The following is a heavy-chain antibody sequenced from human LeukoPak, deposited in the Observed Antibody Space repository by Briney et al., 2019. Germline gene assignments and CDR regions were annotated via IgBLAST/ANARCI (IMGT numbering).Heavy chain of an antibody. CDR2: LSGSGDST. V-gene: IGHV3-23*01. J-gene: IGHJ5*02. Sequence: PGASLRLSCAASGFTFSSYAMSWVRQAPGKGLEWVSGLSGSGDSTYYADSVKGRFTISRDNSKNTLYLQMNSLRAEDTAVYYCAKQGGYDFGWFDPWGQGTLVTVPS. CDR1: GFTFSSYA. D-gene: IGHD5-12*01. CDR3: AKQGGYDFGWFDP.